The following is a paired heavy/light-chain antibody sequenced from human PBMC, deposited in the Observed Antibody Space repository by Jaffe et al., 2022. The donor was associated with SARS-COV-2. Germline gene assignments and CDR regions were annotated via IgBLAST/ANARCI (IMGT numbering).Light chain of an antibody. J-gene: IGKJ2*01. CDR2: WAS. CDR3: HQYYGLPYT. Sequence: DIVMTQSPDSLAVSLGERATINCKSSQNILYSSNNKNYLAWFQQKPGQPPKLLIYWASTRESGVPDRFSGSGSGTDFTLTISSLQAEDVAVYYCHQYYGLPYTFGQGTKLEVK. V-gene: IGKV4-1*01. CDR1: QNILYSSNNKNY.
Heavy chain of an antibody. J-gene: IGHJ4*02. CDR3: GSSISAVADRVADH. Sequence: EVQLVESGGVLVQPGGSLRLSCAASGFTFSNYWMHWVRQAPGKGLVWVSRINTDGSSTNYADSVKGRFTISRDNAKNTLFLQMNSLTAGDTAVYYCGSSISAVADRVADHWGQGTLVTVSS. D-gene: IGHD6-19*01. CDR1: GFTFSNYW. V-gene: IGHV3-74*01. CDR2: INTDGSST.